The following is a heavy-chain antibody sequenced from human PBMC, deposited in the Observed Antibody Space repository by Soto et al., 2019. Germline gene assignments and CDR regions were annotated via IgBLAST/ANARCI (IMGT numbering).Heavy chain of an antibody. D-gene: IGHD1-26*01. CDR3: ARAPVVGALGYFDE. CDR2: ISSNGGST. Sequence: PGGSLRLSCAASGFTFSGYAMHWVRQAPGKGLEYVSAISSNGGSTYYANSVKGRFTISRDNSKNTLYLQMGSLRAEDMAVYYCARAPVVGALGYFDEWGQGTLVTVSS. J-gene: IGHJ4*02. CDR1: GFTFSGYA. V-gene: IGHV3-64*01.